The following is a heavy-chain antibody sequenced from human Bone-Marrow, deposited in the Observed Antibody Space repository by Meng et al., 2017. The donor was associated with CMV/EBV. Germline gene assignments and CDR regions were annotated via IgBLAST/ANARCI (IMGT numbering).Heavy chain of an antibody. D-gene: IGHD1-1*01. Sequence: GESLKISCAASGFTFSSYAMHWVRQAPGKGLEWVAVISYDGSNKYYADSVKGRFTISRDNSKNTLYLQMNSLRAEDTAVYYCARDQSHNTTGTLYYYYYGMAVGGQGNTVNVAS. CDR1: GFTFSSYA. J-gene: IGHJ6*02. V-gene: IGHV3-30-3*01. CDR3: ARDQSHNTTGTLYYYYYGMAV. CDR2: ISYDGSNK.